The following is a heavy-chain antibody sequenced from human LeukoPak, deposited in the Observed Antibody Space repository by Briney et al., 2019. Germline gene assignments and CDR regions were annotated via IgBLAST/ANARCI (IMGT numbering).Heavy chain of an antibody. Sequence: SETLSLTCAVYGGSFSGYYWSWIRQPPGKGLEWIGEINHSGSTYYNPSLKSRVTISVDTSKNQFSLKLSSVTAADTAVYYCARDGRLRPNWFDPWGQGTLVTVSS. CDR2: INHSGST. CDR1: GGSFSGYY. V-gene: IGHV4-34*01. CDR3: ARDGRLRPNWFDP. J-gene: IGHJ5*02. D-gene: IGHD2-8*01.